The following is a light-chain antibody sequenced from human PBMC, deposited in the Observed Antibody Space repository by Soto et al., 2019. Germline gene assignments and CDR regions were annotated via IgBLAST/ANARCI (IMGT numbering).Light chain of an antibody. CDR2: DAS. V-gene: IGKV1-17*01. CDR1: QGIGND. Sequence: DIQMTQSPSSLSASVGDRVTITCQASQGIGNDLNWYQQKPGKAPKRLIYDASSLQSGVPSRFSGSGSGTQCTLTISRLQPEEFATYYCLQHNSYPRPFGQGTKLEIQ. J-gene: IGKJ2*01. CDR3: LQHNSYPRP.